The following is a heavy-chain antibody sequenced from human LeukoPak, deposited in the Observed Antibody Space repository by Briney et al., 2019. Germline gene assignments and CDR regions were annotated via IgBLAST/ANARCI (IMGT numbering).Heavy chain of an antibody. CDR3: ARDGTYGAYVGYFDL. V-gene: IGHV4-34*01. Sequence: SETLSLTCAVYGGSFSGYYWSWIRQPPGKGLEWSGEINHSGSTNYNPSLKSRVTISVDTSKNQVSLKLSCVTAADPAVYYCARDGTYGAYVGYFDLWGRGTLVTVSS. CDR2: INHSGST. J-gene: IGHJ2*01. CDR1: GGSFSGYY. D-gene: IGHD4-17*01.